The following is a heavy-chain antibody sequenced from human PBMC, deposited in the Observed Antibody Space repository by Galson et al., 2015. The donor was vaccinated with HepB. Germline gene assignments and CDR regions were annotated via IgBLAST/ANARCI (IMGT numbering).Heavy chain of an antibody. D-gene: IGHD3-22*01. CDR1: GDTFSSYT. CDR3: ARDPDYYDSSGYYTIDY. CDR2: IIPILGIA. Sequence: SVKVSCKASGDTFSSYTISWVRQAPGQGLEWMGRIIPILGIANYAQKFQGRVTITADKSTSTAYMELSSLRSEDTAVYYCARDPDYYDSSGYYTIDYWGQGTLVTVSS. V-gene: IGHV1-69*04. J-gene: IGHJ4*02.